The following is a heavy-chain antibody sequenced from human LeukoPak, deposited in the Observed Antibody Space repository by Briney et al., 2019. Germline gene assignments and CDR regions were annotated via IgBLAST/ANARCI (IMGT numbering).Heavy chain of an antibody. CDR3: ARDSHAWYGQYYFDF. CDR1: GGSIIDCSYY. Sequence: SETLSLTCTVSGGSIIDCSYYWGWIRQPPGKGLEWIGNIYYFGTTLHNPSLKSRVTMSVDTSKNQFSLKLSSVTAADTAVYYCARDSHAWYGQYYFDFWGQGALVTVSS. CDR2: IYYFGTT. D-gene: IGHD6-13*01. J-gene: IGHJ4*02. V-gene: IGHV4-39*07.